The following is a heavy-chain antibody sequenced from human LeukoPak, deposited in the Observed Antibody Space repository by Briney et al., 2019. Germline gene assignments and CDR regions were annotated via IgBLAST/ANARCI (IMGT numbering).Heavy chain of an antibody. CDR2: IYYSGST. V-gene: IGHV4-61*05. CDR3: ARHPGYIWFDP. Sequence: SETLSLTCTVSGGSISSTSYYWSWIRQPPGKGLEWIGYIYYSGSTNYNPSLKSRVTISVDTSKNQFSLKLSSVTAADTAVYYCARHPGYIWFDPWGQGTLVTVSS. CDR1: GGSISSTSYY. D-gene: IGHD5-18*01. J-gene: IGHJ5*02.